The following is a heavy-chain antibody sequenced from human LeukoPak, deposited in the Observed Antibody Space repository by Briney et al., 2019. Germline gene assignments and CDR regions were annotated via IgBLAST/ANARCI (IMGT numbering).Heavy chain of an antibody. D-gene: IGHD1-14*01. Sequence: SETLSLTCTVSGGSISSGSYYWSWIRQPAGKGLEWVGRIYTSGSTNYNPSLKSRVTISVDTSKNQFSLKLSSVTAADTAVYYCARDKNRVFDYWGQGTLVTVSS. J-gene: IGHJ4*02. V-gene: IGHV4-61*02. CDR1: GGSISSGSYY. CDR2: IYTSGST. CDR3: ARDKNRVFDY.